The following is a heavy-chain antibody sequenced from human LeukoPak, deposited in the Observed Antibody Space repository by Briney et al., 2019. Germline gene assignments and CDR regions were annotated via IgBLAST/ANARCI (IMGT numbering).Heavy chain of an antibody. V-gene: IGHV3-74*01. CDR1: GFPFNSFW. J-gene: IGHJ4*02. D-gene: IGHD1-14*01. CDR3: ARGGVNPVDH. Sequence: GGALRLSCAASGFPFNSFWMHWVRQAPGKGLVWVSDMNEYSTTIRYADSVKGRFTISRDNAKSILYLQMNNLRAEDTAMYFCARGGVNPVDHWGQGTLVTVSS. CDR2: MNEYSTTI.